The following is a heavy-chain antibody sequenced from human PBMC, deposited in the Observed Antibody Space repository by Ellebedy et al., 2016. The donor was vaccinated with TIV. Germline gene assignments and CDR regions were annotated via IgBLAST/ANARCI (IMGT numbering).Heavy chain of an antibody. D-gene: IGHD2-2*01. Sequence: GESLKISXAASGFTFSSYAMSWVRQAPGKGLEWVSAISGSGGSTYYADSVKGRFTISRDNAKNTLYLQMNSLRAEDTAVYYCARGGYIVVVPALHNWFDPWGQGTLVTVSS. J-gene: IGHJ5*02. CDR1: GFTFSSYA. V-gene: IGHV3-23*01. CDR2: ISGSGGST. CDR3: ARGGYIVVVPALHNWFDP.